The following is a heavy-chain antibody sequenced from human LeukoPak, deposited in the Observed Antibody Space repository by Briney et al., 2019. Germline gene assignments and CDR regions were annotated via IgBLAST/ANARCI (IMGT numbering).Heavy chain of an antibody. CDR2: FTAGGNT. CDR3: AKRQWLALDF. CDR1: GFTFSSYA. Sequence: GGSLRLSCAASGFTFSSYAMSWVRQAPGKGLEWVSTFTAGGNTYYVDSVKGRFTISRDNFKNTLYLQMNSLRAEDTAVYYCAKRQWLALDFWGQGTLVTVSS. D-gene: IGHD6-19*01. J-gene: IGHJ4*02. V-gene: IGHV3-23*01.